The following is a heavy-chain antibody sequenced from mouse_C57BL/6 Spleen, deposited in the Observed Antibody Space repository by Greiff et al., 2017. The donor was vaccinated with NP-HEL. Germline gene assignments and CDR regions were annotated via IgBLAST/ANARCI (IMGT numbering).Heavy chain of an antibody. CDR1: GYTFTNYW. V-gene: IGHV1-63*01. J-gene: IGHJ2*01. Sequence: VQLVESGAELVRPGTSVKMSCKASGYTFTNYWIGWAKQRPGHGLEWIGDIYPGGGYTNYNEKFKGKATLTADKSSSTAYMQFSSLTSEDSAIYDCAREAAQATYFDYWGQGTTLTVSS. CDR2: IYPGGGYT. CDR3: AREAAQATYFDY. D-gene: IGHD3-2*02.